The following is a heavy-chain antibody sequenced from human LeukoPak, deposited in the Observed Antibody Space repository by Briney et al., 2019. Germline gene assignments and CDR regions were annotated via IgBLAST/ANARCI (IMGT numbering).Heavy chain of an antibody. CDR3: ARDASSWSYWLDP. CDR1: GFTFSNYL. CDR2: INSDGSST. V-gene: IGHV3-74*01. J-gene: IGHJ5*02. D-gene: IGHD6-13*01. Sequence: GGSLRLSCAASGFTFSNYLMHWVRHAPGKGLVWVSRINSDGSSTHYADSVKGRFTISRDNAKSTLYLQMNSLGAEDTAVHYCARDASSWSYWLDPWGQGTLVTVSS.